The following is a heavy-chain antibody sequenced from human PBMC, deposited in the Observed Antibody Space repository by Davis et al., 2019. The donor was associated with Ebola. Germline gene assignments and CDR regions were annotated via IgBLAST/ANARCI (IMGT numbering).Heavy chain of an antibody. J-gene: IGHJ4*02. V-gene: IGHV2-70*04. Sequence: SGPTLVKPTQTLTLTCTFSGFSLSTSGMRVSWIHQPPGKALEWLARIDWDDDKFYSTSLKTRLTITKDTSKNQVVLTMTNMDPVDTATYYCAQGAGSYFRYWGQGTLVTVSS. CDR2: IDWDDDK. D-gene: IGHD3-10*01. CDR3: AQGAGSYFRY. CDR1: GFSLSTSGMR.